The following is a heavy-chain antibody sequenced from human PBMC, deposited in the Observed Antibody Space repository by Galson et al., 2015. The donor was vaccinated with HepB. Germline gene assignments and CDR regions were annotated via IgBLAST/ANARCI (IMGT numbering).Heavy chain of an antibody. CDR3: ARSSPDYGDHGY. Sequence: SVKVSCKASGYTFTNYYIHWVRQAPGQGLEWMGIINPSDGGTRYALKFQGRVTMSRDTSTSTVYMEVRSLRSEDTATYYCARSSPDYGDHGYWGQGTLVTVSS. CDR2: INPSDGGT. D-gene: IGHD4-17*01. CDR1: GYTFTNYY. J-gene: IGHJ4*02. V-gene: IGHV1-46*01.